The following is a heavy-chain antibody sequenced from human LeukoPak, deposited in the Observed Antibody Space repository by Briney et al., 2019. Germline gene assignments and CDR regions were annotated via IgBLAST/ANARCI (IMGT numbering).Heavy chain of an antibody. CDR1: GFTFNSYW. Sequence: GGSLRLSCAASGFTFNSYWMSWVRQAPGKGLEWVANIKQDGSEKYYVDSVKGRFTISKDNAKNSLYLQMNSLRPDDTAFYYCAKATGDWYFDLWGRGTLVTVSS. J-gene: IGHJ2*01. CDR3: AKATGDWYFDL. CDR2: IKQDGSEK. V-gene: IGHV3-7*03. D-gene: IGHD7-27*01.